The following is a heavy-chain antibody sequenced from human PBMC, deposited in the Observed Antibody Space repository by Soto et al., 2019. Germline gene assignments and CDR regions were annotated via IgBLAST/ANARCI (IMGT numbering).Heavy chain of an antibody. CDR3: ARGQPVVRETMITGSPVMDV. J-gene: IGHJ6*02. D-gene: IGHD3-10*01. CDR2: IIPIFGTS. V-gene: IGHV1-69*01. Sequence: QVQLVQSGAEVKKPGSSVKVSCKASGGTFSSFTFSWVRQAPGQGLEWMGGIIPIFGTSNYAQKFQGRVTITADESTSTAYMELSSLRSEDTAVYYCARGQPVVRETMITGSPVMDVWGQGTTVTVSS. CDR1: GGTFSSFT.